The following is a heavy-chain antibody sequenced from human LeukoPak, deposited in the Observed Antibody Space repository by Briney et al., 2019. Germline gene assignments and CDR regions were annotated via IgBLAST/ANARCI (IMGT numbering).Heavy chain of an antibody. D-gene: IGHD4-17*01. CDR1: GGSISSGDYY. Sequence: SQTLSLTCTVSGGSISSGDYYWRWIRQPPGKGLEWIGYIYYSGSTYYNPSLKSRVTISVDTSKNQFSLKLSSVTAADTAVYYCARAYWYGDYWGIWDWGQGTLVTVSS. J-gene: IGHJ4*02. CDR2: IYYSGST. CDR3: ARAYWYGDYWGIWD. V-gene: IGHV4-30-4*01.